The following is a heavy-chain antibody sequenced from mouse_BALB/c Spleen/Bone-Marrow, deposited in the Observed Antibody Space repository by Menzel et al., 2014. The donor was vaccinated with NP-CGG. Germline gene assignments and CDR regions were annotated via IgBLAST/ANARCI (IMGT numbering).Heavy chain of an antibody. J-gene: IGHJ3*01. CDR1: GYAFTNYL. V-gene: IGHV1-54*01. CDR3: VRSPGQVNF. CDR2: INPGSGGA. D-gene: IGHD3-3*01. Sequence: VQGVESGAELVRPGTSVKVSCKASGYAFTNYLIEWVKQRPVQGLEWIGVINPGSGGANYNAKFKGKATLTADKSSSTAYMQLSSLTSEDTAGYYCVRSPGQVNFWGQGTLVTVSA.